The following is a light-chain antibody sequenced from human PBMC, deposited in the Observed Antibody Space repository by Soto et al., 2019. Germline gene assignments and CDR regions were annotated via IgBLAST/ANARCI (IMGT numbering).Light chain of an antibody. CDR2: AAS. Sequence: EIVLTQSPATLSLSPGERATLSCSASQSVSSYLAWYQQKPGQAPRLLISAASNRATGIPARFSGSGSGTDFTLTISSLEPEDFAVYYCQQRSNWPPGITFGPGTKVDIK. CDR1: QSVSSY. CDR3: QQRSNWPPGIT. V-gene: IGKV3-11*01. J-gene: IGKJ3*01.